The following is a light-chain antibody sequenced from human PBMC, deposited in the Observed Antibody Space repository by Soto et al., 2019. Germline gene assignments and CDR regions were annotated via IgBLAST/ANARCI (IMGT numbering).Light chain of an antibody. CDR1: QSVSSDY. V-gene: IGKV3-20*01. J-gene: IGKJ1*01. Sequence: EMVLTQSPGTLSLSPGGRATLSCRASQSVSSDYLAWYQQRPGQSPRLLIYGASSRAPSIPDRFTGRGSGTEFTLTIRRLEPEDFAVYYCQQYSTSPWTFGQGTKVEIK. CDR3: QQYSTSPWT. CDR2: GAS.